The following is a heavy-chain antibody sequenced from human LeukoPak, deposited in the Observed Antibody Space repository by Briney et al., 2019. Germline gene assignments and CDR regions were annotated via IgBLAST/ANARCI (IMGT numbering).Heavy chain of an antibody. D-gene: IGHD3-10*01. J-gene: IGHJ4*02. CDR3: ATEGIFYPTFEY. CDR1: GFIVSDYY. CDR2: VSSDGTAI. Sequence: SGGSLRLSCAASGFIVSDYYMSWIRQAPGKGLEWISFVSSDGTAISYADSVRGRLTISKDNARNSVSLQMDSLRDDDTAVYYCATEGIFYPTFEYWSQGALVTVSS. V-gene: IGHV3-11*01.